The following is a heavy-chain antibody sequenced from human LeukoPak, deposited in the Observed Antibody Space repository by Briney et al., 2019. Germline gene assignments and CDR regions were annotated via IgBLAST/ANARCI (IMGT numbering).Heavy chain of an antibody. CDR1: GGSISSSSYY. CDR2: IYYSGST. Sequence: SETLSLTCTVSGGSISSSSYYWGWIRQPPGKGLEWIGSIYYSGSTYYNPSLKSRVTISVDTSKNQFSLKLSSVTAADTAVYYCARHTRRTTVTTASWHFDLWGRGTLVTVSS. V-gene: IGHV4-39*01. D-gene: IGHD4-17*01. CDR3: ARHTRRTTVTTASWHFDL. J-gene: IGHJ2*01.